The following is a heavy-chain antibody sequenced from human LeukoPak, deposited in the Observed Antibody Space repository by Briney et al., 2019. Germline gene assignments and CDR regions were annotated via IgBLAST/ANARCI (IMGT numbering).Heavy chain of an antibody. D-gene: IGHD2-8*02. CDR2: ISFNGSNK. J-gene: IGHJ4*02. CDR1: GFTFSSYA. V-gene: IGHV3-30*03. CDR3: ARGVPTGVDYFDY. Sequence: GGSLRLSCAASGFTFSSYAMHWVRQAPGKGLEWVAVISFNGSNKYYADSVKGRFTISRDNSKNTLYLQMNSLRAEDTSVYYCARGVPTGVDYFDYWGQGTLVTVSS.